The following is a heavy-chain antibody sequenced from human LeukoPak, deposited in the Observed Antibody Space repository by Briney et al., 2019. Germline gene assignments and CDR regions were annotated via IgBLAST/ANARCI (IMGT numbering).Heavy chain of an antibody. CDR3: ARGFIAAAF. Sequence: PSETLSLTCAVYGGSFRNYYWSWIRQPPGKGLEWIGEINHSGSTNYNPSLKSRVTISVDTSKNQFSLKLSSVTAADTAVYYCARGFIAAAFWGQGTLVTVSS. V-gene: IGHV4-34*01. D-gene: IGHD6-13*01. CDR1: GGSFRNYY. J-gene: IGHJ4*02. CDR2: INHSGST.